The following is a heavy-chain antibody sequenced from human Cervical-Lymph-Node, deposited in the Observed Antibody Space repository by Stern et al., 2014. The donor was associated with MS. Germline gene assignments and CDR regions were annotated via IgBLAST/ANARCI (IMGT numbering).Heavy chain of an antibody. CDR2: ISWNSANV. Sequence: EVQLVESGGGLVQPGRSLRLSCAASGFTFDDHAMHWVRQGPEKGLEWDSGISWNSANVAYADSVKGRFTISRDNAKKSLYLQMNSLGAEDTALYYCVKDVDSSVAVSLDYWGHGTLVTVSS. J-gene: IGHJ4*01. CDR1: GFTFDDHA. CDR3: VKDVDSSVAVSLDY. D-gene: IGHD6-6*01. V-gene: IGHV3-9*01.